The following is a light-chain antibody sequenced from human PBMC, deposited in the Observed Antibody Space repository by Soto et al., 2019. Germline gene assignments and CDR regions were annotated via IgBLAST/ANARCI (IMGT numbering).Light chain of an antibody. Sequence: QSALTQPRSVSGSPGQSVTISCTGTSSDIGGYNYVSWYQQHPGKAPRLMIYDVNKRPSGVPDRFSGSKSGNTASLTISGLQAEDEADYYCCSYGGTYTYVFGTGTKLTVL. CDR3: CSYGGTYTYV. V-gene: IGLV2-11*01. J-gene: IGLJ1*01. CDR2: DVN. CDR1: SSDIGGYNY.